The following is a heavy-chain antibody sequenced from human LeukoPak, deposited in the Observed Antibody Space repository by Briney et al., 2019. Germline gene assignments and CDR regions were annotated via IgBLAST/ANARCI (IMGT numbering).Heavy chain of an antibody. CDR3: ARDSYYYDSSGYRFGY. CDR2: ISSSGSTI. D-gene: IGHD3-22*01. Sequence: GGSLRLSCAASGFTFSDYYMSWIRQAPGKGLEWVSYISSSGSTIYYADSVKGRFTISRDNAKNSLYLQMNSLRAEDTAVYYCARDSYYYDSSGYRFGYWGQGTLVTVSS. J-gene: IGHJ4*02. V-gene: IGHV3-11*01. CDR1: GFTFSDYY.